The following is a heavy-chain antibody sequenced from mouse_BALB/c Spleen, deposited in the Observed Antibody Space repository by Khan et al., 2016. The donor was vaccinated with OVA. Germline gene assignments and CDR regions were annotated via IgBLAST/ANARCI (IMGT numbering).Heavy chain of an antibody. J-gene: IGHJ3*01. V-gene: IGHV3-2*02. D-gene: IGHD2-3*01. CDR2: ISYSGST. CDR3: AREGGYYSWFAY. Sequence: EVKLQESGPGLVKPSQSLSLTCTVTGYSITSDYAWNLIRQFPGNKLEWRGYISYSGSTSYNQSLKSRISITRDTSKNQFFLQLNSVTTEDTATYYCAREGGYYSWFAYWGQGTLVTVSA. CDR1: GYSITSDYA.